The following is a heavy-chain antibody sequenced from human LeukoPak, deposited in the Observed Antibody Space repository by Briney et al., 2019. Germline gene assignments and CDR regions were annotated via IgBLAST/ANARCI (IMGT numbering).Heavy chain of an antibody. CDR3: AKGADYGSVFDY. CDR2: ISGSGGST. Sequence: GESMRLSSAAAGSTSTSYAMSWVRQAPENGLGWVSTISGSGGSTYYADSVKGRFTISRDNSKNTLYLQMNSLEAEDTAVYYCAKGADYGSVFDYWGQGTLVTVSS. D-gene: IGHD3-10*01. J-gene: IGHJ4*02. CDR1: GSTSTSYA. V-gene: IGHV3-23*01.